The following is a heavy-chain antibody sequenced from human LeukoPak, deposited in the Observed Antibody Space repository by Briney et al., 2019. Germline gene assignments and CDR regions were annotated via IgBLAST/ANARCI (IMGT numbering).Heavy chain of an antibody. CDR2: IYHNGST. V-gene: IGHV4-38-2*02. D-gene: IGHD6-13*01. CDR1: GYSISSGYY. J-gene: IGHJ3*01. CDR3: AKDFWAAAVI. Sequence: SDPLSLTCAVSGYSISSGYYWGWLRHPPGKGLEGIGSIYHNGSTYYNPPLKTRLPIQVDTPKNQFSPKLSSVTSADTSVYYCAKDFWAAAVIWGQGTMVTVSS.